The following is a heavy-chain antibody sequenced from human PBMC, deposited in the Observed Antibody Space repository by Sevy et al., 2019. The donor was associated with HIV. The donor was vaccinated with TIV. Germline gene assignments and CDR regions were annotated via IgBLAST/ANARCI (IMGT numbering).Heavy chain of an antibody. D-gene: IGHD4-17*01. CDR2: IIPLLRIS. CDR1: GGTFTSYL. Sequence: ASVKVSCKTSGGTFTSYLISWVRQAPGQGLEWMGGIIPLLRISNYAQKLQGRLTITADETTSTVYMELRSLTSEDTAVYFCARDQDGDYVYWGQGSLVTVSS. J-gene: IGHJ4*02. V-gene: IGHV1-69*13. CDR3: ARDQDGDYVY.